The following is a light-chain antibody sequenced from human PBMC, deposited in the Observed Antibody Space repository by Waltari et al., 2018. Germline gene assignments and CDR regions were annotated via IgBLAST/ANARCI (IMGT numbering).Light chain of an antibody. V-gene: IGKV1-9*01. CDR2: AAS. J-gene: IGKJ4*01. CDR3: QQFNAYPLT. Sequence: DIQLTQSPSFLSASVGDRVTITCRASQGISGYLAWYQQRPGKGPKLLIYAASTWQSGVPSRFSGSGSGADFTLTISSLQPEDFATYFCQQFNAYPLTFGGGTKVEI. CDR1: QGISGY.